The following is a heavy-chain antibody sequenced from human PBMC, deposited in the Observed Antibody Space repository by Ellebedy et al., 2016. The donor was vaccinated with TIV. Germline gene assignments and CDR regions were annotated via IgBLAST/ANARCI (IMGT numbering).Heavy chain of an antibody. J-gene: IGHJ4*02. CDR3: ARHGGYSFSPLNY. V-gene: IGHV5-10-1*01. Sequence: GESLKISCKGSGYSFTTYWITWVRQMPGKGLEWKGRIDPSDSHTNYSPSFQGHVIISADKSISTAYLQWSSLKASDTAMYYCARHGGYSFSPLNYWGQGTLVTVSS. CDR1: GYSFTTYW. D-gene: IGHD2-2*02. CDR2: IDPSDSHT.